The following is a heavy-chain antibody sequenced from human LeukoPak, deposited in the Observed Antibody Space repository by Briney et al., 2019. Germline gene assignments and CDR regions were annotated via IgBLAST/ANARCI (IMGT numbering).Heavy chain of an antibody. Sequence: PSETLSLTCTVSGGSISNYYWSWIRQPPGKGLEWIGYIYYSGSTNYNPSLKSRVTISVDPSKNQFSLNLSSVTAADTAMYYCARDRSPEGYYDSSHWDYYHGMDVWGQGTTVTVSS. J-gene: IGHJ6*02. CDR1: GGSISNYY. CDR3: ARDRSPEGYYDSSHWDYYHGMDV. CDR2: IYYSGST. D-gene: IGHD3-22*01. V-gene: IGHV4-59*01.